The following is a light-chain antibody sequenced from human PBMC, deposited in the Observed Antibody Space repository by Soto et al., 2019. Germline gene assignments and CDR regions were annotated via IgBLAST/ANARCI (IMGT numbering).Light chain of an antibody. CDR1: QSVSSNY. CDR2: GAS. J-gene: IGKJ1*01. Sequence: ETVLTQSPGTLSLSPGGRATLSCSPSQSVSSNYLAWYQQKPGQAPRLLVYGASSRATGIPDRFSGSGSGTDFTLTISRLEPEDFAVYYCQQYGSSRWTFGQGTKVDIK. CDR3: QQYGSSRWT. V-gene: IGKV3-20*01.